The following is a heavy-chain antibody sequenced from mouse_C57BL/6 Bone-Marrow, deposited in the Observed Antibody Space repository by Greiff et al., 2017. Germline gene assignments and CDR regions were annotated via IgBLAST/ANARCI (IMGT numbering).Heavy chain of an antibody. CDR2: IYPYNDGT. V-gene: IGHV1-14*01. CDR3: AEGVGGN. D-gene: IGHD1-3*01. CDR1: GYTFTSYV. J-gene: IGHJ3*01. Sequence: VQLKESGPELVKPGASVKMSCKASGYTFTSYVMHWVKQKPGQGLEWIGYIYPYNDGTKYNEKFKGKAILTSDKSSSTAYMELSSLTPDDSAVYYGAEGVGGNWGQGTLVTVSA.